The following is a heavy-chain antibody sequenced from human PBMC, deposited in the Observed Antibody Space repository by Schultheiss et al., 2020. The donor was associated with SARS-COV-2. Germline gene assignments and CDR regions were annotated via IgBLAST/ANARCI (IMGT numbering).Heavy chain of an antibody. CDR2: IKCDGSEK. D-gene: IGHD1-26*01. J-gene: IGHJ4*02. V-gene: IGHV3-7*01. CDR1: GFTFSSYS. CDR3: AREVLNSGSYRSDGY. Sequence: GGSLRLSCAASGFTFSSYSMNWVRQAPGKGLEWVADIKCDGSEKYYVDSVKGRLTISRDNAKNSLYLQMNSLRAEDTAVYYCAREVLNSGSYRSDGYWGQGTLVTVSS.